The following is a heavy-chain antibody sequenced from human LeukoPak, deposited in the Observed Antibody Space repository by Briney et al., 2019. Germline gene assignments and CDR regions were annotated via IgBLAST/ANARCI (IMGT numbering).Heavy chain of an antibody. CDR3: ARARITGTTVPLMDV. CDR1: GFTFSSYG. J-gene: IGHJ6*02. Sequence: GGSLRLSCAASGFTFSSYGMHWVRQAPGKGLEWVAVIWYDGSNKYYADSVKGRFTISRDNSKNTLYLQMNSLRAEDTAVYYCARARITGTTVPLMDVWGQGTTVTVSS. D-gene: IGHD1-7*01. CDR2: IWYDGSNK. V-gene: IGHV3-33*08.